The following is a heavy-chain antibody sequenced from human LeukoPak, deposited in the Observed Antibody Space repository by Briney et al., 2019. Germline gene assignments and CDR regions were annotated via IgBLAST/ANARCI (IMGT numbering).Heavy chain of an antibody. CDR1: GFTFNNYG. D-gene: IGHD2-2*01. Sequence: PGGSLRLSCAASGFTFNNYGMHWVRQAPGKGLEWVAVISYDGGNIHYPDSVKGRSTISRDISTDTLWLQMDSLRTEGTAVYYCAKGPLRGTAAAIDYWGQGTLVTVSS. J-gene: IGHJ4*02. CDR3: AKGPLRGTAAAIDY. V-gene: IGHV3-30*18. CDR2: ISYDGGNI.